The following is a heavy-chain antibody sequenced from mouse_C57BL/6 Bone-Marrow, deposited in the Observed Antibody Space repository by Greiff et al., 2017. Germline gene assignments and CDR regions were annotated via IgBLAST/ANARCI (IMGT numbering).Heavy chain of an antibody. Sequence: QVQLQQSGAELARPGASVKLSCKASGYTFTSYGISWVKQRTGQGLEWIGEIYPRSGNTYYNEKFKGKATLTADKSSSTAYMELRSLTSEDSAVYFCARGGSSGYWFAYGGQGTLVTVSA. CDR1: GYTFTSYG. V-gene: IGHV1-81*01. J-gene: IGHJ3*01. CDR3: ARGGSSGYWFAY. D-gene: IGHD3-2*02. CDR2: IYPRSGNT.